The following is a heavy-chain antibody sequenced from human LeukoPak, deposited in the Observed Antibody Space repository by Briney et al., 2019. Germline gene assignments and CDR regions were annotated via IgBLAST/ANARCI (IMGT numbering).Heavy chain of an antibody. CDR3: ANSISMDFEY. D-gene: IGHD2/OR15-2a*01. CDR1: GGSVSTYY. CDR2: IYNSAST. Sequence: PSETLSLTCTVSGGSVSTYYWNWIRQPAGKGLEWIGRIYNSASTDYNPSLESRVTISVDRSKNKFSLKLTPVTAADTAVYYCANSISMDFEYWGQGTLVTVSS. V-gene: IGHV4-4*07. J-gene: IGHJ4*02.